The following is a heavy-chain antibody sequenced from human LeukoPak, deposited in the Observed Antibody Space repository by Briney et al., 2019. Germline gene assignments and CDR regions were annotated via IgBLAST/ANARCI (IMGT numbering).Heavy chain of an antibody. CDR2: VTANGGGT. J-gene: IGHJ3*02. CDR3: AKILNPHAFDI. Sequence: GGSLRLSCAASGFTFDDYAMHWVRQAPGKGPEWVSYVTANGGGTYYADSVKGRFVISRDNSKNSIYLQMNILRPEDTALYYCAKILNPHAFDIWGQGTMVTVSS. V-gene: IGHV3-43*02. CDR1: GFTFDDYA. D-gene: IGHD1-14*01.